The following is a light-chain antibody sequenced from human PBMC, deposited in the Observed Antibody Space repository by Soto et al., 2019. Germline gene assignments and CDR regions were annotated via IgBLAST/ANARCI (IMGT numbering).Light chain of an antibody. V-gene: IGLV2-11*01. CDR2: DVS. CDR3: CSCVSGSPFDVL. CDR1: SSDVGTYNY. Sequence: QSALTQPRSVSGSPGQSVTISCTGTSSDVGTYNYVSWFQQYPGKAPKVMISDVSKRPSGVPDRFSGSKSGNTASLTISGLQAEDEADYYCCSCVSGSPFDVLFGGGTKLTVL. J-gene: IGLJ3*02.